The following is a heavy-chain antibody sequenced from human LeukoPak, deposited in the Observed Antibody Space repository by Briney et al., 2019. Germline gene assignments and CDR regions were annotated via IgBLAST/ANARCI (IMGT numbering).Heavy chain of an antibody. CDR2: ISAYNGNT. CDR3: ARAGIVPAAPVSFDI. J-gene: IGHJ3*02. D-gene: IGHD2-2*01. Sequence: GASVKVSCKASGYTFTSYGISWLRQAPGQGLEWMGWISAYNGNTNYAQKLQGRVTMTTDTSTSTAYMELRSLRSDDTAVYYCARAGIVPAAPVSFDIWGQGTMVTVSS. V-gene: IGHV1-18*01. CDR1: GYTFTSYG.